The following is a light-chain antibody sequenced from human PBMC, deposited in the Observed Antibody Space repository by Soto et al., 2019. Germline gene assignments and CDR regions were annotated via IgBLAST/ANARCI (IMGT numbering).Light chain of an antibody. Sequence: IVLTQSPGPLSLSPGERATLSCRXSQSLNSNDLAWYQQKPGQAPRLLISGTFSRATGIPDRFSGSGSGTDFTLTISRLEPEDVAVYYCQQYGSSPITFGQGTRLEIK. J-gene: IGKJ5*01. V-gene: IGKV3-20*01. CDR1: QSLNSND. CDR2: GTF. CDR3: QQYGSSPIT.